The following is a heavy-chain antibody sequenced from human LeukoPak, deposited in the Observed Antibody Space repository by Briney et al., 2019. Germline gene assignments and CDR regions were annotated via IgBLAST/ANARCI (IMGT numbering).Heavy chain of an antibody. CDR3: ARGSGWLDR. CDR2: IYSVGTT. Sequence: GGSLRLSCAASGFTVSNTFMSWVRQAPGKGLEWVAVIYSVGTTYYADSVKGRFPISRDNSKNTLSLQMNSLRAEDTAVYYCARGSGWLDRWGQGTLVTVSS. V-gene: IGHV3-53*01. D-gene: IGHD6-19*01. J-gene: IGHJ5*02. CDR1: GFTVSNTF.